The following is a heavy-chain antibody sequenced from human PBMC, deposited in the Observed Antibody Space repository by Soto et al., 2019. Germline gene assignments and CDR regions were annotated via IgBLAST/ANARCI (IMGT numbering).Heavy chain of an antibody. CDR2: IYSGGST. D-gene: IGHD3-10*01. CDR1: GGSISQYY. J-gene: IGHJ4*02. Sequence: QVQLQESGPGRVKPSETLSLSCGVSGGSISQYYWSWIRQPAGKGLEWIWRIYSGGSTNYNPSLESRVNMSVDTSKNKFSLKLSSVNAADTAVYYCARGPGGFGDFSLDYWGQGTLVTVSS. CDR3: ARGPGGFGDFSLDY. V-gene: IGHV4-4*07.